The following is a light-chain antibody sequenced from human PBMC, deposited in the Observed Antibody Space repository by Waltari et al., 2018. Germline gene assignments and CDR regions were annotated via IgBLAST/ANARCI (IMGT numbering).Light chain of an antibody. V-gene: IGLV1-44*01. Sequence: QSVLTQPPSASGAPGQRVTIPCSAREAPVGGNPVSWYQQLPGTAPKLLIRNNNRRPSGVPKRFSGSKSGTSASLAISGLQSEDEAYYYCASWDDTLNGPVFGGGTKLTVL. CDR2: NNN. CDR3: ASWDDTLNGPV. J-gene: IGLJ3*02. CDR1: EAPVGGNP.